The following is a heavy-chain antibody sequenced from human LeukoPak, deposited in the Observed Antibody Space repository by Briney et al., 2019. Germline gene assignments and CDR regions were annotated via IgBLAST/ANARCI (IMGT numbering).Heavy chain of an antibody. CDR3: ATPDRDY. V-gene: IGHV3-30*03. CDR2: ISYDGSNK. J-gene: IGHJ4*02. CDR1: GFTFSSYG. Sequence: GGSLRLSCTASGFTFSSYGMHWVRQAPGKGLEWVAVISYDGSNKYYADSVKGRFTISRDNSKNTLYLQMNSLRAEDTAVYYCATPDRDYWGQGTLVTVSS.